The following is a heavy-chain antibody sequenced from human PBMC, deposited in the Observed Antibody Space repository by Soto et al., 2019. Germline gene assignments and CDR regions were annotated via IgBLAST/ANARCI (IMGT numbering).Heavy chain of an antibody. D-gene: IGHD6-13*01. CDR2: IIPIFGTA. V-gene: IGHV1-69*13. Sequence: GASVKVSCKASGGTFSSYAISWVRQAPGQGLEWMGGIIPIFGTANYAQKFQGRVTITADESTSTAYMELSSLRSEDTAVYYCASVSGYSSSEVYGMDVCGKGSTFTVCS. J-gene: IGHJ6*01. CDR3: ASVSGYSSSEVYGMDV. CDR1: GGTFSSYA.